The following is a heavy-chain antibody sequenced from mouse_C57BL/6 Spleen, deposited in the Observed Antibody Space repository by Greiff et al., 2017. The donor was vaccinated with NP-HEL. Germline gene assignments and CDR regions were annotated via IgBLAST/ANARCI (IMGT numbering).Heavy chain of an antibody. CDR1: GYTFTNYW. Sequence: QVQLKQSGAELVRPGTSVKMSCKASGYTFTNYWIGWAKQRPGHGLEWIGDIYPGGGYTNYNEKFKGKATLTADKSSSTAYMQFSSLTSEDSAIYYCARLTTVVGGGYFDYWGQGTTLTVSS. CDR3: ARLTTVVGGGYFDY. J-gene: IGHJ2*01. CDR2: IYPGGGYT. D-gene: IGHD1-1*01. V-gene: IGHV1-63*01.